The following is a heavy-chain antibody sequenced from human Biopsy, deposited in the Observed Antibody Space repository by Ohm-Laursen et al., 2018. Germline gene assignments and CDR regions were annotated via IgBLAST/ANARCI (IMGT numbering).Heavy chain of an antibody. V-gene: IGHV3-33*06. CDR2: ISYDGSNE. CDR1: GFTFSNYG. Sequence: SSLRLSCAASGFTFSNYGVDWVRQAPGKGLEWVAGISYDGSNEYYGDSVKGRFSISRDNSKNTLHLQMNSLRAEDTAVYYCAKGQVVVGAFDIWGQGTVVTVSS. J-gene: IGHJ3*02. CDR3: AKGQVVVGAFDI. D-gene: IGHD2-15*01.